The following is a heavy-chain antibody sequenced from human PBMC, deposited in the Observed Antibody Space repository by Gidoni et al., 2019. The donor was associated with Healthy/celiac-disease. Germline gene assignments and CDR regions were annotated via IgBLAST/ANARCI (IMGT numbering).Heavy chain of an antibody. J-gene: IGHJ4*02. CDR2: IKSKTDGGTT. D-gene: IGHD3-10*01. CDR1: GFTFSNAW. V-gene: IGHV3-15*01. Sequence: EVQLVESGGGLVKPGGSLRLFCAASGFTFSNAWMSWVRQAPGKGLEWVGRIKSKTDGGTTDYAAPVKGRFTISRDDSKNTLYLQMNSLKTEDTAVYYCTTTPRAGQTHFDYWGQGTLVTVSS. CDR3: TTTPRAGQTHFDY.